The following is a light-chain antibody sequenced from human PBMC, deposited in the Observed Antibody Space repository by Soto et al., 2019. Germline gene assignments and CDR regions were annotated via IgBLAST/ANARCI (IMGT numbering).Light chain of an antibody. Sequence: DIRMTQSPSSLSASVGDRVNITCRASKSISSYLNWYQHKPVTAPKLLISAADRLQSGVPSRFTGSGSRTDFTRTISSLQPEDFATYFCHQSNSSPYTFGQGTRLEIK. CDR3: HQSNSSPYT. CDR1: KSISSY. J-gene: IGKJ2*01. CDR2: AAD. V-gene: IGKV1-39*01.